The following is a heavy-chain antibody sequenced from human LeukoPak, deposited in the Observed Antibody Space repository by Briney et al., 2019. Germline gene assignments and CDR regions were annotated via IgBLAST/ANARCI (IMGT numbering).Heavy chain of an antibody. CDR2: INAYNGNT. CDR3: ARKPGRGRFLEWWVGLDMDV. J-gene: IGHJ6*03. V-gene: IGHV1-8*02. D-gene: IGHD3-3*01. Sequence: GASVKVSCKASGYTFTSYGISWVRQAPGQGLEWMGWINAYNGNTGYAQKFQGRVTMTRNTSISTAYMELSSLRSEDTAVYYCARKPGRGRFLEWWVGLDMDVWGKGTTVTVSS. CDR1: GYTFTSYG.